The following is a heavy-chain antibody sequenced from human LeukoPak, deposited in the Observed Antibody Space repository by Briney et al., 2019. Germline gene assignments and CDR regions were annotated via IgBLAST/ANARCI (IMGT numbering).Heavy chain of an antibody. Sequence: GGSLRLSCAASGFTFSDYYMSWIRHAPGKGLGWVSYISSSGSTIYYADSVKGRFTISRDNAKNSLYLQINSLRAEDTALYYCATAPSRITLFGVVPYYFDYWGQGSLVTVSS. CDR1: GFTFSDYY. CDR2: ISSSGSTI. D-gene: IGHD3-3*01. J-gene: IGHJ4*02. CDR3: ATAPSRITLFGVVPYYFDY. V-gene: IGHV3-11*04.